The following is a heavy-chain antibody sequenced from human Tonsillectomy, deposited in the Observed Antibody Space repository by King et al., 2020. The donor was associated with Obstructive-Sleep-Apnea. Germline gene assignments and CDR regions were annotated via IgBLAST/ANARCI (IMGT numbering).Heavy chain of an antibody. J-gene: IGHJ4*02. D-gene: IGHD5-18*01. CDR3: ARADRDIAMGLFDY. V-gene: IGHV4-39*07. CDR2: IYYSGST. CDR1: GGSISSSSY. Sequence: LQLQESGPGLVKPSETLSLTCTVSGGSISSSSYRGWIRQPPGKGLEWIGHIYYSGSTHYNPSLKSRVTISVDTSKNQFSLELNSVTAADTAVYYCARADRDIAMGLFDYWGQGTLVTVSS.